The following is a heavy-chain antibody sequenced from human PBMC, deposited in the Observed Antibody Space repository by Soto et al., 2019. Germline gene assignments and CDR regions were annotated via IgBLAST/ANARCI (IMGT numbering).Heavy chain of an antibody. CDR2: IYYSGST. CDR1: GGSISSYY. CDR3: ARIATYDSSGYPDY. J-gene: IGHJ4*02. Sequence: SSETLSLTCTVSGGSISSYYWSWIRQPPGKGLEWIGYIYYSGSTNYNPSLKSRVTISVDTSKNQFSLKLSSVTAADTAVYYCARIATYDSSGYPDYWGQGTLVTVSS. V-gene: IGHV4-59*01. D-gene: IGHD3-22*01.